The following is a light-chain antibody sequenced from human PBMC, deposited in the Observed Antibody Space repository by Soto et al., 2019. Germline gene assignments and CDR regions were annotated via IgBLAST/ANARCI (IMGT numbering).Light chain of an antibody. Sequence: EIVLTQSPGTLSLSPGERATLSCRASQSISSSYLAWYQQKPGQAPRLRIFGASSRATGIPDRFSGSGSRTDFTLSISRLVPEDFAVYFWQQYGSSPPLTVGGGTKVEIK. CDR3: QQYGSSPPLT. CDR1: QSISSSY. V-gene: IGKV3-20*01. J-gene: IGKJ4*01. CDR2: GAS.